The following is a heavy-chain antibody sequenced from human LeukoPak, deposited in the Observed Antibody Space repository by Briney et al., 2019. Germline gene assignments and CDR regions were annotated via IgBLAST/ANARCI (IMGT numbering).Heavy chain of an antibody. CDR1: GVSFSGYY. CDR3: ATGIAAAGTSGYYYYYYGMDV. J-gene: IGHJ6*04. CDR2: INHSGSN. V-gene: IGHV4-34*01. D-gene: IGHD6-13*01. Sequence: SETLSLACAVYGVSFSGYYWSWIRQPPGKGLEWIGEINHSGSNNYNPSLKSRVTISVDTSKNQFSLKLSSVTAADTAVYYCATGIAAAGTSGYYYYYYGMDVWGKGTTVTVSS.